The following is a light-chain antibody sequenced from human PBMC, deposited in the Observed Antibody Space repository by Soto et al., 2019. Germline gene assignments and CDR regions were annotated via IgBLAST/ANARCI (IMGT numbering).Light chain of an antibody. J-gene: IGKJ5*01. V-gene: IGKV3-15*01. CDR2: AAS. CDR3: QQYNSWTLIS. CDR1: QSISGN. Sequence: ELMMTQSPATLSVSPGERATLSCRASQSISGNIAWYQQKPGQAHRLLIYAASIRASGIPARFSGTGFGREFTLSISSLQSEDSAVYYCQQYNSWTLISFGQGTRLEIK.